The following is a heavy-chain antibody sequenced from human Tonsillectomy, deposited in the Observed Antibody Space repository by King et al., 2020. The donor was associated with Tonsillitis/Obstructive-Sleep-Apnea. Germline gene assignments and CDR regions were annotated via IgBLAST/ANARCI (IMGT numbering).Heavy chain of an antibody. CDR1: GGSISSYY. CDR2: IYYSGST. D-gene: IGHD4-23*01. J-gene: IGHJ4*02. Sequence: VQLQGSGPGLVKPSETLSLTCTVSGGSISSYYWSWIRQPPGKGLEWIGYIYYSGSTNYNPSLTSRVTISVDTSKNQFSLKLSSVTAADTAVYYCARQGVTALCYFDYWAQGPRVTVPS. V-gene: IGHV4-59*08. CDR3: ARQGVTALCYFDY.